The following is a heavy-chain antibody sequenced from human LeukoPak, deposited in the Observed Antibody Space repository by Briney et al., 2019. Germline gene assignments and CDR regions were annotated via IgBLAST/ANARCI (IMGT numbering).Heavy chain of an antibody. J-gene: IGHJ4*02. CDR3: ARQDSGSPPGDY. D-gene: IGHD1-26*01. CDR1: GFPFSSYA. V-gene: IGHV3-30*04. CDR2: ISYDGSNK. Sequence: GSLRLSCAASGFPFSSYAMHWVRQAPGKGLERAAVISYDGSNKYYADSVKGRFTISRDNSKNTLYLQMNSLRAEDTAVYYCARQDSGSPPGDYWGQGTLVTVSS.